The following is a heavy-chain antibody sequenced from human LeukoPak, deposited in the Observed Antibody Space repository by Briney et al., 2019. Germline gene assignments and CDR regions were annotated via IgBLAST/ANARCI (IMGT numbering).Heavy chain of an antibody. CDR3: AKSSTYSSGAHAYDI. J-gene: IGHJ3*02. Sequence: PGRSLRLSCAASGFTFSSYGMHWVRQAPGKGLEWVAVIWYDGSSKYYADPVKGRFTISRDTSKNTLYLQMNSLRAEDTAVYYCAKSSTYSSGAHAYDIWGQGTLVTVSS. D-gene: IGHD6-19*01. CDR1: GFTFSSYG. V-gene: IGHV3-33*06. CDR2: IWYDGSSK.